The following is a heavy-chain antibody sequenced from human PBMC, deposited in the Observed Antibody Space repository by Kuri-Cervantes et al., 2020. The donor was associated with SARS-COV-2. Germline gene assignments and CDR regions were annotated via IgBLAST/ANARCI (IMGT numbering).Heavy chain of an antibody. D-gene: IGHD3-9*01. Sequence: SQTLSLTCAFYGESFSGYYWNWIRQAPGKGLEWIGEVNHSGSTNHNPSLKSRVSISVDTSNRQFSLSLSSVTAADTAVYYCARAYGLLRYIYYMDVWGRGTTVTVSS. CDR3: ARAYGLLRYIYYMDV. CDR2: VNHSGST. J-gene: IGHJ6*03. V-gene: IGHV4-34*01. CDR1: GESFSGYY.